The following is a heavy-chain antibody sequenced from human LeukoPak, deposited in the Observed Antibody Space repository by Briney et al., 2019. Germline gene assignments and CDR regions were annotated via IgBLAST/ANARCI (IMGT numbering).Heavy chain of an antibody. D-gene: IGHD3-10*02. CDR1: GYTFINYY. Sequence: ASVKVSCKASGYTFINYYMHWVRQAPGQGLEWMGIINPSGGSTSCGQKFQGRVTMTRDMSTGTFYMELSSLRFEDTAVYYCARGPHRRTYDRDNWFDPWGQGTLVTVSS. J-gene: IGHJ5*02. CDR2: INPSGGST. V-gene: IGHV1-46*01. CDR3: ARGPHRRTYDRDNWFDP.